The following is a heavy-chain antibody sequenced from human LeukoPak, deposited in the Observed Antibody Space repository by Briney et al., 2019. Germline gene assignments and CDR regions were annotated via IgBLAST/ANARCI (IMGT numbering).Heavy chain of an antibody. CDR1: GFTFNNYG. Sequence: PGGSLRLSCAASGFTFNNYGMHWVRQAPGKGLEWVAFIRYNGNNQYYADSVKGRFTISRDYSKNTLYLQMNSLKGDDTAVYYCAKDSAFYYIDVWGKGTTVIISS. CDR2: IRYNGNNQ. D-gene: IGHD3-10*01. J-gene: IGHJ6*03. CDR3: AKDSAFYYIDV. V-gene: IGHV3-30*02.